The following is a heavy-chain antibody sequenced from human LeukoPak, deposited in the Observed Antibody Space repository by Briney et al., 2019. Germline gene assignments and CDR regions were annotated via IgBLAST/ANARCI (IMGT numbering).Heavy chain of an antibody. Sequence: SVKVSCKASRGTFTSYAISWVRQAPGQGLEWMGRIIPILGIANYAQKFQGRVTITADKSTSTAYMELSSLRSEDTAVYYCASPSLITGTVNDAFDIWGQGTMVTVSS. D-gene: IGHD1-20*01. CDR2: IIPILGIA. CDR1: RGTFTSYA. J-gene: IGHJ3*02. CDR3: ASPSLITGTVNDAFDI. V-gene: IGHV1-69*04.